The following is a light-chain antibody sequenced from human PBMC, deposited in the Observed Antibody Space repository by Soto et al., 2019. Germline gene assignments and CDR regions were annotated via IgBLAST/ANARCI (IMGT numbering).Light chain of an antibody. J-gene: IGLJ1*01. CDR2: DVS. CDR1: SSDVGGYNY. V-gene: IGLV2-14*01. Sequence: QSALTQPASVSGSPGQSITISCTGTSSDVGGYNYVSWYQQHPGKAPKLVIYDVSNRPSGVSNRFSDSQSGNTASLTISGLQAEDEADYYCNSYTSSSTYVFGTGTKVTVL. CDR3: NSYTSSSTYV.